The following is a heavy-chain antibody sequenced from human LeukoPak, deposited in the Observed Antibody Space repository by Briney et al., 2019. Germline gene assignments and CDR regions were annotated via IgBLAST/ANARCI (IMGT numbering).Heavy chain of an antibody. CDR3: ARGRVTIFGVVGLDP. CDR2: INHSGST. V-gene: IGHV4-34*01. Sequence: SETLSLTCTVSGGSISSYYWTWIRQPPGKGLEWIGEINHSGSTNYNPSLKSRVTISVDTSKNQFSLKLSSVTAADTAVYYCARGRVTIFGVVGLDPWGQGTLVTVSS. CDR1: GGSISSYY. D-gene: IGHD3-3*01. J-gene: IGHJ5*02.